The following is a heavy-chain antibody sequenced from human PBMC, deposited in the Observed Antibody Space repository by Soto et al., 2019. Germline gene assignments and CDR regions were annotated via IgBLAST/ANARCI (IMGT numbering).Heavy chain of an antibody. CDR2: ITTDKGKT. V-gene: IGHV1-18*01. CDR3: ATRSPAFDY. Sequence: ASVKVSCKTSGYTFTSFGISWVRQAPGQGLEWMGWITTDKGKTNYAQKFQGRVTMTTDTSTSTAYMELRSLRSDDTAVYYCATRSPAFDYWGQGTLVTGS. CDR1: GYTFTSFG. J-gene: IGHJ4*02.